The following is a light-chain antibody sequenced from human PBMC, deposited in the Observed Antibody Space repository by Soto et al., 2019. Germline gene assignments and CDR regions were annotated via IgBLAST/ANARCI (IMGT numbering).Light chain of an antibody. CDR3: CSYADSRTYV. J-gene: IGLJ1*01. CDR2: DVT. Sequence: QSALTQPASVSGSPGQSITISCTGTSSDVGNYNFVSWYQQHPGKAPKLIIYDVTKWPSGVSNRFFGSKSGNTASLTISGLKAEDDADYYCCSYADSRTYVFGTGTKLTVL. V-gene: IGLV2-23*02. CDR1: SSDVGNYNF.